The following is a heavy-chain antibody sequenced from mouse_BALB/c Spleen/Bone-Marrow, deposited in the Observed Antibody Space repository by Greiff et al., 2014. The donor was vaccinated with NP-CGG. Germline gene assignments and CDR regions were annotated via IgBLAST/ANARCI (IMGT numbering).Heavy chain of an antibody. CDR2: ISTYSGNT. V-gene: IGHV1-67*01. J-gene: IGHJ4*01. Sequence: QVQLKESGPELVRPGVSVKISCKGSGYTFTDYAMHWVKQSHAKSLEWIGVISTYSGNTNYNQKFKGKATMTVDKSSSTAYMELARLNSQDSAIYYCARYGYGSSYYAMDYWGQGTSVTVSS. CDR1: GYTFTDYA. CDR3: ARYGYGSSYYAMDY. D-gene: IGHD1-1*01.